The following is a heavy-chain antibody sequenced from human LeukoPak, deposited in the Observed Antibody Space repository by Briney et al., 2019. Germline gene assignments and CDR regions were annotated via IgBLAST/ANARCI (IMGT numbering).Heavy chain of an antibody. J-gene: IGHJ4*02. V-gene: IGHV3-53*01. Sequence: PGGSLRLPCAVSGFTASTHHMAWVRQAPGKGLEWVSVRQPGNVSYYADSVTGRFTTSTDSSKNTLFLQMRDLRAEDTALYYCARERDYDTYFVYWGQGPLVIVSS. CDR1: GFTASTHH. CDR3: ARERDYDTYFVY. D-gene: IGHD3-22*01. CDR2: RQPGNVS.